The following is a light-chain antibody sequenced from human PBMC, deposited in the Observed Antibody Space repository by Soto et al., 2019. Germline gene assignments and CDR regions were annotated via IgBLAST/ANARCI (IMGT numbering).Light chain of an antibody. CDR1: QSISNY. J-gene: IGKJ3*01. Sequence: DIQMTQSPSSLSASVGDRVTITCRASQSISNYLNWYQQKPGKAPKLLIYAASRLQSGVPSRFSGSGSGTDFTLTISSLQPEDFATYYGQQSYSSLILTFGPGTKVDSK. CDR2: AAS. V-gene: IGKV1-39*01. CDR3: QQSYSSLILT.